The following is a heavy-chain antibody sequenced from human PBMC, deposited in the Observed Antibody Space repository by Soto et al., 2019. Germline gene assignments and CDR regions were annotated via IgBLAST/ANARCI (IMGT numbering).Heavy chain of an antibody. CDR1: GFTFSSYG. CDR3: AKGPNYDFWSGYLT. D-gene: IGHD3-3*01. CDR2: ISYDGSNK. Sequence: GGSLRLSCAASGFTFSSYGMHWVRQAPGKGLEWVAVISYDGSNKYYVDFVKGRFTISRDNSKNTLYLQMNSLRAEDTAVHYCAKGPNYDFWSGYLTWGQGTLVTV. J-gene: IGHJ5*02. V-gene: IGHV3-30*18.